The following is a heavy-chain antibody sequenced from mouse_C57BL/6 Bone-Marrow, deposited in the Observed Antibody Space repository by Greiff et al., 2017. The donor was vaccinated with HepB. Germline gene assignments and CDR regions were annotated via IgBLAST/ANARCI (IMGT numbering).Heavy chain of an antibody. D-gene: IGHD1-1*01. CDR3: ARDGDYGSSYRYFDV. Sequence: DVKLVESGGGLVQSGRSLRLSCATSGFTFSDFYMEWVRQAPGKGLEWIAASRNKANDYTTEYSASVKGRFIVSRDTSQSILYLQMNALRAEDTAIYYCARDGDYGSSYRYFDVWGTGTTVTVSS. V-gene: IGHV7-1*01. CDR1: GFTFSDFY. CDR2: SRNKANDYTT. J-gene: IGHJ1*03.